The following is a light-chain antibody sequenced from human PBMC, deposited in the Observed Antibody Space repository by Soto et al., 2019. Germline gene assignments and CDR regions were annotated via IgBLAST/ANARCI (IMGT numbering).Light chain of an antibody. CDR2: XTS. CDR1: TGAVTSGYY. J-gene: IGLJ3*02. V-gene: IGLV7-43*01. Sequence: QAVVTREPXLTVSPGGXXTLAXASSTGAVTSGYYANWLQQKPGQAPRSLIXXTSNKHSWTPARFSGSLLGXKAALTLSGVQPDDEAEYYCLLYYGDTHLWVXXGGTKLTVL. CDR3: LLYYGDTHLWV.